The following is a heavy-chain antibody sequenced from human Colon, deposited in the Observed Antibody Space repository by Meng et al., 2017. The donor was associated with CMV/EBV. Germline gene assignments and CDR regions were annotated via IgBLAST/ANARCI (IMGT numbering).Heavy chain of an antibody. D-gene: IGHD6-19*01. CDR3: ARESSGWSTGIDY. Sequence: SETLSLTCTVSGGAINSKTEYYWAWIRQPPGKGLEWIGSIYESGNAYYNPSLKSRVTISVDTSRNQFSLKLTSVSAADTATYYCARESSGWSTGIDYWGQGTRVTVSS. V-gene: IGHV4-39*07. J-gene: IGHJ4*02. CDR1: GGAINSKTEYY. CDR2: IYESGNA.